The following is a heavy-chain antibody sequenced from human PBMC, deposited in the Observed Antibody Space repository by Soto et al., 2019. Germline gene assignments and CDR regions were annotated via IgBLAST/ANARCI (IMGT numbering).Heavy chain of an antibody. V-gene: IGHV4-31*03. CDR1: GGSIVNSGCY. CDR3: ARKDEWRSFDP. J-gene: IGHJ5*02. D-gene: IGHD3-3*01. Sequence: PSETRSLTCTVSGGSIVNSGCYRSLVRQHPGKGLEWIGYIYYSGRTYYNSSLKSRLSISVDTSKNQFSMKLSSVTAADTAVYYCARKDEWRSFDPWGQGTLVTVSS. CDR2: IYYSGRT.